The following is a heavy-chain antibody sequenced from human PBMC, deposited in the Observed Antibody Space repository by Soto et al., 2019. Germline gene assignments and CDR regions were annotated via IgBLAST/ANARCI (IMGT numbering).Heavy chain of an antibody. D-gene: IGHD3-22*01. CDR1: GFTISSYS. J-gene: IGHJ4*02. V-gene: IGHV3-21*01. CDR3: ASDHNYDSSGYGFES. CDR2: ISGRGTYI. Sequence: GGSLRLSCAASGFTISSYSMNWVRQAPGKGLEWVSSISGRGTYIYAADSMKGRFTISRDNAMNSVSLQMNSLRVEDTAIYYSASDHNYDSSGYGFESGDRGPLVNVSS.